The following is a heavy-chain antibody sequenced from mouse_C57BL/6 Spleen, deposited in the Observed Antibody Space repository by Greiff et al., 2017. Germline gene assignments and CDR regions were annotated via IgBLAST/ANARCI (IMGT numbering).Heavy chain of an antibody. CDR3: TRSDYGIPFAY. Sequence: VQLQQSGAELVRPGASVTLSCKASGYTFTDYEMHWVKQTPVHGLEWIGAIDPETGGTAYNQKFKGKAILTADKSSSTAYMELRSLTSEDSAVYYCTRSDYGIPFAYWGQGTLVTVSA. V-gene: IGHV1-15*01. D-gene: IGHD2-1*01. CDR2: IDPETGGT. J-gene: IGHJ3*01. CDR1: GYTFTDYE.